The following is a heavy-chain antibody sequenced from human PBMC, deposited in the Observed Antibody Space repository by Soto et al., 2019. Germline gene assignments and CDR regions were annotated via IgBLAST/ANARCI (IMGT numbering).Heavy chain of an antibody. Sequence: QVQLVESGGGVVQPGRSLRLSCAASGFTFSSYGMHWVRQAPGKGLEWVAVIWYDGSNIYYADSVKGRFTISRDNSKNTLYLQMNSLRAEDTAVYYCARDQLYSSSWSDYWGQGTLVTVSS. CDR3: ARDQLYSSSWSDY. CDR1: GFTFSSYG. J-gene: IGHJ4*02. CDR2: IWYDGSNI. V-gene: IGHV3-33*01. D-gene: IGHD6-13*01.